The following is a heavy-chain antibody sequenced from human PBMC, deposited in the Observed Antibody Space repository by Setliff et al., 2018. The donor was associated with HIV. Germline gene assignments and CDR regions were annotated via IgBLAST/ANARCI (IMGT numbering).Heavy chain of an antibody. CDR3: AKCGGVTCYSASWYFDY. D-gene: IGHD2-15*01. V-gene: IGHV3-30*02. CDR2: INYDESSE. CDR1: GFTFSAHG. Sequence: AGGSLRLSCAASGFTFSAHGMHWVRQAPGKGLEWVAFINYDESSEYYVDSVKGRVTISRDNSKNTVDLQMNSLRAEDTAVYYCAKCGGVTCYSASWYFDYWGQGTLVTVSS. J-gene: IGHJ4*02.